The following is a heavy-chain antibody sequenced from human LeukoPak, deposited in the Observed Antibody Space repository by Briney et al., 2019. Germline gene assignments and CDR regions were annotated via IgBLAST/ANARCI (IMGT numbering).Heavy chain of an antibody. J-gene: IGHJ4*02. D-gene: IGHD6-19*01. CDR3: ARDPGKAVAGTRDY. V-gene: IGHV3-7*01. CDR2: IKQDGSEK. Sequence: GGSLRLSCAASGFTFSSYWMSWVRQAPGKGLEWVANIKQDGSEKYYVDSVKGRFTISRDNAKNSLYLQMNSLRAEDTAVYYCARDPGKAVAGTRDYWGQGTLVTVSS. CDR1: GFTFSSYW.